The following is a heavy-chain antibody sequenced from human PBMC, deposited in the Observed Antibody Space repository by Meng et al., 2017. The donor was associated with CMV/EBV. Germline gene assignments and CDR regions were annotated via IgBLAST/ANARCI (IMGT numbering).Heavy chain of an antibody. J-gene: IGHJ3*02. CDR2: IYYSGST. D-gene: IGHD2-8*01. Sequence: GSLRLSCTVSGGSISSYYWSWIRQPPGKGLEWIGYIYYSGSTNYNPSLKSRLTALVDTSKNQFSLKLSSVTAADTAVYYCAKVEGVYCTNAVCSMATGDDAFDIWGQGTMVTVSS. CDR1: GGSISSYY. CDR3: AKVEGVYCTNAVCSMATGDDAFDI. V-gene: IGHV4-59*12.